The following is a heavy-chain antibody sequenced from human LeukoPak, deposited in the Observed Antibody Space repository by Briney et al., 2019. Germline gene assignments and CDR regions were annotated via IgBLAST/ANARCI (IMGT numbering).Heavy chain of an antibody. J-gene: IGHJ5*02. CDR1: GFTFGSCE. V-gene: IGHV3-48*03. D-gene: IGHD2-2*01. Sequence: GGSLRLSCVASGFTFGSCEMNWVRQAPGKGLEWVSYISSSGSTTYYADSVKGRFTISRDNAKNSLYLQMNSLRADDTAVYYCARAGPATDPWGQGTLVTVSS. CDR2: ISSSGSTT. CDR3: ARAGPATDP.